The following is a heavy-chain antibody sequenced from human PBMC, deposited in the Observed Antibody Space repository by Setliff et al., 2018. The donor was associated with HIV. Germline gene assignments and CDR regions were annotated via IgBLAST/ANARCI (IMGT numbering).Heavy chain of an antibody. CDR3: IWSGSSGLYYFDH. D-gene: IGHD3-22*01. Sequence: GGSLRLSCAASGFTFKNAWMSWVRQAPGKGLEWLGRIKSKIDGETTDYAAPVKGRFTISRDDSKNTVYLHMNSLKTEDTAVYYCIWSGSSGLYYFDHWGQGTLVTVSS. CDR1: GFTFKNAW. CDR2: IKSKIDGETT. V-gene: IGHV3-15*01. J-gene: IGHJ4*02.